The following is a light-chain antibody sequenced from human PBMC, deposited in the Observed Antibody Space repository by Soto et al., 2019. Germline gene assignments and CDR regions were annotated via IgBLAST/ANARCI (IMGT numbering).Light chain of an antibody. CDR1: RGHSSYA. J-gene: IGLJ2*01. CDR3: QTWGTGIPVV. CDR2: LDSDGSH. V-gene: IGLV4-69*01. Sequence: QSVLTQSPSASASLGASVKITCTLTRGHSSYANAWHQQQPEKGPRHLMKLDSDGSHTQGDAIPDRFSGSSSGAARYLTISSLQSEDEADYYCQTWGTGIPVVFGGGTKLTVL.